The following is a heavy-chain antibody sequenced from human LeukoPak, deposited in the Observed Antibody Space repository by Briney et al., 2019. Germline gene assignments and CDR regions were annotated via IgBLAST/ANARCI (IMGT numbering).Heavy chain of an antibody. CDR1: GFTFSSYS. V-gene: IGHV3-7*01. J-gene: IGHJ4*02. CDR2: IKQDGSEK. D-gene: IGHD2/OR15-2a*01. Sequence: GGSLRLSCAASGFTFSSYSMNWVRQAPGKGLEWVANIKQDGSEKYYVDSVKGRFTISRDNAKNSLYLQMNSLRADDTAVYYCARVARGSTYYFPLDYWGQGTLVTVSS. CDR3: ARVARGSTYYFPLDY.